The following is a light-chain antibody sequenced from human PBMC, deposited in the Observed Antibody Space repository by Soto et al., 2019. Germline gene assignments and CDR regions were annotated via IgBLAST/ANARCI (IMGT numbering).Light chain of an antibody. CDR3: QHYNSYSEA. Sequence: DIHMTQSPPSLSASVEDRVIITCRSSQSISSWLAWYQHKPGKAPKLLIYKASSLESGAPSRLSGSGSGTELTLTISSLQPDDFATYYCQHYNSYSEAFGQGTKVDIK. V-gene: IGKV1-5*03. CDR2: KAS. CDR1: QSISSW. J-gene: IGKJ1*01.